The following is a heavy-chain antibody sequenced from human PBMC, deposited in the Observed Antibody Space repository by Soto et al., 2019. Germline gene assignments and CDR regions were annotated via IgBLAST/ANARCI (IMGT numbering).Heavy chain of an antibody. CDR3: ARGGYYGSGRNGMDV. CDR2: INHSGST. D-gene: IGHD3-10*01. J-gene: IGHJ6*02. V-gene: IGHV4-34*01. CDR1: GGSFSGYY. Sequence: PSETLSLTCAVYGGSFSGYYWSWIRQPPGKGLEWIGEINHSGSTNYNPSLKSRVTISVDTSKNQFSLKLSSVTAADTAVYYCARGGYYGSGRNGMDVCGQGTTVTVSS.